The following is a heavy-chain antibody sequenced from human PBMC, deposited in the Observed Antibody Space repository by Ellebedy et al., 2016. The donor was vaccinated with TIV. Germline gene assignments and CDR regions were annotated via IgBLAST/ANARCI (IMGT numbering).Heavy chain of an antibody. D-gene: IGHD2-2*01. Sequence: GESLKISCAASGFTFSDYYMSWIRQAPGKGLEWVSYISNSDSSIFYADSVKGRFTISRDNPKNLLYLQMNSLRAEDTAVYYCARDTRFIDHQHNWFDPWGQGTLVTVSS. V-gene: IGHV3-11*01. CDR1: GFTFSDYY. J-gene: IGHJ5*02. CDR3: ARDTRFIDHQHNWFDP. CDR2: ISNSDSSI.